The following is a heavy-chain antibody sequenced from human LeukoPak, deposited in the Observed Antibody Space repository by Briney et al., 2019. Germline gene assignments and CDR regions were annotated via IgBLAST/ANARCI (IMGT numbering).Heavy chain of an antibody. V-gene: IGHV1-69*06. CDR3: ARGPPGVGSGSPPWFDP. D-gene: IGHD3-22*01. Sequence: SVKVSCKASGGTFSSYAISWVRQAPGQGLEWMGGIIPIFGTANYAQKFQGRVTITADKSTSTAYMELSSLRSEDTAVYYCARGPPGVGSGSPPWFDPWGQGTLVTVSS. J-gene: IGHJ5*02. CDR1: GGTFSSYA. CDR2: IIPIFGTA.